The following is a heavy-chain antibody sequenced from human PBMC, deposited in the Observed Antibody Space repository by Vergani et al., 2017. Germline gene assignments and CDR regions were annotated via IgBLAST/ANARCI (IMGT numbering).Heavy chain of an antibody. V-gene: IGHV3-23*01. CDR3: TRDGDYGDYVFDY. J-gene: IGHJ4*02. CDR2: ISGSGDST. CDR1: GFTFSSYA. D-gene: IGHD4-17*01. Sequence: EVQLLESGGGLVQPGGSLRLSCAASGFTFSSYAMSWVRQAPGKGLEWVSAISGSGDSTYYADSVKGRFTISRDNSKNTLYLQMNSLKTEDTAVYYCTRDGDYGDYVFDYWGQGTPVTVSS.